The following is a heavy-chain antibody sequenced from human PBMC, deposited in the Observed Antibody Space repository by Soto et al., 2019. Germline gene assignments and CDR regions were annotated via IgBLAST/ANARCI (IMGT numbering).Heavy chain of an antibody. Sequence: VGSLRLSCAASGFTLSRKGMHWVRQAPGKGLEWVAVISYDGSNKYYGDSVKGRFTISRDNSKNTVSLQMNSLRAEDTAVYYCAKDALTVAGPQRGSLDVWGQGTTVTVSS. CDR2: ISYDGSNK. D-gene: IGHD6-19*01. J-gene: IGHJ6*02. CDR1: GFTLSRKG. V-gene: IGHV3-30*18. CDR3: AKDALTVAGPQRGSLDV.